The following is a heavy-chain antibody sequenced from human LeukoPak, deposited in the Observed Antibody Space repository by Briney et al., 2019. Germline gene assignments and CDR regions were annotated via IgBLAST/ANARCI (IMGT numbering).Heavy chain of an antibody. CDR1: GFNFGIYG. CDR2: ISYDGSNK. Sequence: GTSLRLSCTASGFNFGIYGMHWVRQAPGKGLEWVAVISYDGSNKYYADSVKGRFTISRDNSKNTLYLQMNSLRAGDTAVYYCARDLIDSSGLPLGYFDYWGQGTLVTVSS. D-gene: IGHD3-22*01. V-gene: IGHV3-30*19. J-gene: IGHJ4*02. CDR3: ARDLIDSSGLPLGYFDY.